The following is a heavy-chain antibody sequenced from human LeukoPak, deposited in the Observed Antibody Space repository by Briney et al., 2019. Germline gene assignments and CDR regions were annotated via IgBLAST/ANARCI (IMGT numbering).Heavy chain of an antibody. J-gene: IGHJ4*02. CDR2: IYPADSNT. Sequence: GESLKTSCKGSGYTFPNYWIGWVRQMPGKGLEWMGIIYPADSNTRYSPSFQGQVTISADKSISTAYLQWSSLKASDTAMYYCARFAYGSDYFPGHYWGQGTLVTVSS. CDR1: GYTFPNYW. V-gene: IGHV5-51*01. D-gene: IGHD2-15*01. CDR3: ARFAYGSDYFPGHY.